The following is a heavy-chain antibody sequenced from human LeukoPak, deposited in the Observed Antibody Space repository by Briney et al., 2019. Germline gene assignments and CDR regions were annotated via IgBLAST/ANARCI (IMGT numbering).Heavy chain of an antibody. CDR3: ARLYSSSWYFGPDDY. V-gene: IGHV3-21*01. D-gene: IGHD6-13*01. CDR1: GFTFSSYS. J-gene: IGHJ4*02. Sequence: PGGSLRLSCAASGFTFSSYSTNWVRQAPGKGLEWVSSISSSSSYIYYADSVKGRFTISRDNAKNSLYLQMNSLRAEDTAVYYCARLYSSSWYFGPDDYWGQGTLVTVSS. CDR2: ISSSSSYI.